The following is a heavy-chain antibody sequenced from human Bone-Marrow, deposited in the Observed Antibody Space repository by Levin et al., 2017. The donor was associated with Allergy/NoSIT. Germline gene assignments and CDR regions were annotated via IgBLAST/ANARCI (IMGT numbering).Heavy chain of an antibody. V-gene: IGHV3-23*01. CDR3: AKDLESVVVIAKSDAFDI. CDR2: ISGSGGST. Sequence: MGWVRQAPGKGLEWVSAISGSGGSTYYADSVKGRFTISRDNSKNTLYLQMNSLRAEDTAVYYCAKDLESVVVIAKSDAFDIWGQGTMVTVSS. D-gene: IGHD2-21*01. J-gene: IGHJ3*02.